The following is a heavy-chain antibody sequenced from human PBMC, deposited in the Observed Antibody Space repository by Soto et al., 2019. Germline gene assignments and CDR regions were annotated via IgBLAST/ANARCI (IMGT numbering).Heavy chain of an antibody. CDR3: VRVERGTATTVVDDIDI. V-gene: IGHV4-34*01. Sequence: QVQLQQWGAGLLKSSETLSLTCAVYGGSISSSTNYYWSWIRQPPGKGLEWIGEMSHSGGTHFNPSLRSRVTISVDTSKNQFSLEMTSVTAADTALYYCVRVERGTATTVVDDIDIWGPGTMVTVSS. J-gene: IGHJ3*02. CDR1: GGSISSSTNYY. CDR2: MSHSGGT. D-gene: IGHD1-1*01.